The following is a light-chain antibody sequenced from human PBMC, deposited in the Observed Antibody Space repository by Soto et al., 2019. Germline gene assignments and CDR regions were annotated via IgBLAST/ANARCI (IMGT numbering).Light chain of an antibody. J-gene: IGKJ4*01. CDR1: QRVVSY. Sequence: EIVLTQSPATLSVSPGERATLSCRASQRVVSYLAWYQQKPGQAPRLLIYDAFTRATGVPPRFTGSRSGTEFTLTISRLDPEDSAVYYCQQYGSSPSTFGGGTKVDIK. CDR2: DAF. CDR3: QQYGSSPST. V-gene: IGKV3-15*01.